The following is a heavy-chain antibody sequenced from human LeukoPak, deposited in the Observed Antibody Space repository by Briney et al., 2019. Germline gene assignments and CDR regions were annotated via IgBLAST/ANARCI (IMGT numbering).Heavy chain of an antibody. J-gene: IGHJ4*02. V-gene: IGHV4-34*01. CDR1: GGSFDGYS. D-gene: IGHD3-22*01. CDR2: INLGGST. CDR3: ARASYSYDINGWVPFDY. Sequence: SETLSLTCGIYGGSFDGYSWSWIRQSPGKGLEWIGEINLGGSTNYNPSLKSRVTISGDTSKNQFSLRLSSVTAADTAVYYCARASYSYDINGWVPFDYWGQGTLVTVSS.